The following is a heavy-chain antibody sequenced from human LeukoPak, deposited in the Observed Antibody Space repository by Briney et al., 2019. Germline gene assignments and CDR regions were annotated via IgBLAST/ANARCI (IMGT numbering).Heavy chain of an antibody. Sequence: SVKVSCKASGGTFSSYAISWVRQAPGQGLEWMGRIIPIFGTANYAQKFQGRVTITTDESKSTAYMELSSLRSEDTAVYYCARDHSSGRYYYYYYYMDVWGKGTTVTVSS. CDR3: ARDHSSGRYYYYYYYMDV. CDR1: GGTFSSYA. V-gene: IGHV1-69*05. J-gene: IGHJ6*03. CDR2: IIPIFGTA. D-gene: IGHD6-19*01.